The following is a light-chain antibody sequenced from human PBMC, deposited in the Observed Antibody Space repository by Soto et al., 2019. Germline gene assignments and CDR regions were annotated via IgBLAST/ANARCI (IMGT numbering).Light chain of an antibody. Sequence: QAVLTQPPSASGTPGQRVTISCSGSRFNIVRNTVNWYQQLPGSAPKLLIYSNNQRPSGVPDRFSGSRSGASASLAISGLQSEDEADYYCAAWDDSLNGVVFGGGTKLTVL. J-gene: IGLJ2*01. CDR1: RFNIVRNT. V-gene: IGLV1-44*01. CDR3: AAWDDSLNGVV. CDR2: SNN.